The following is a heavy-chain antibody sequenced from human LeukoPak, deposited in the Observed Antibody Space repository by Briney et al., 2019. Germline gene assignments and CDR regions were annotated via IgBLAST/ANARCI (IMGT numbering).Heavy chain of an antibody. J-gene: IGHJ4*02. V-gene: IGHV3-30*18. Sequence: PGRSLRLSCAASGFTFSSYGMHWVRQAPGKGLEWVAVISYDGSNKYYADSVKGRFTISRDNSKNTLYLQMNSLRAEDTAVYYCAKDPRRLRLGELSLSGFDYWGQGTLVTVSS. CDR3: AKDPRRLRLGELSLSGFDY. CDR2: ISYDGSNK. CDR1: GFTFSSYG. D-gene: IGHD3-16*02.